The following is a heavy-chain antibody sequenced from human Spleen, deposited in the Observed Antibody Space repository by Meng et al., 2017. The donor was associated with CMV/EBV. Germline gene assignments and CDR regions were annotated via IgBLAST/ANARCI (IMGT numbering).Heavy chain of an antibody. V-gene: IGHV3-23*01. CDR2: IGGRAEKV. D-gene: IGHD6-13*01. J-gene: IGHJ5*02. Sequence: GGSLRLSCAASGFKFRDYAVGWVRQAPGKGLEWVSVIGGRAEKVYYADSVKGRFTISRDRSKNTMYLQTNSLSAGDTAVYHCVRVAALVQDLVPGLYCFDPWGQGTLVTVSS. CDR3: VRVAALVQDLVPGLYCFDP. CDR1: GFKFRDYA.